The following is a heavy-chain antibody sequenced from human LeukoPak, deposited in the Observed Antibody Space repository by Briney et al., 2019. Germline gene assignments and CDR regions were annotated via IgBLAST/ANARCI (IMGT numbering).Heavy chain of an antibody. CDR2: IYHSGST. CDR1: GGSISSGGYS. V-gene: IGHV4-30-2*01. CDR3: ARGPRRLAAGPHYFDY. Sequence: SETLSLTCAVSGGSISSGGYSWSWIRQPAGKGLEWIGYIYHSGSTYYNPSLKSRVTISVDRSKNQFSLKLSSVTAADTAVYYCARGPRRLAAGPHYFDYWGQGTLVTVSS. J-gene: IGHJ4*02. D-gene: IGHD6-6*01.